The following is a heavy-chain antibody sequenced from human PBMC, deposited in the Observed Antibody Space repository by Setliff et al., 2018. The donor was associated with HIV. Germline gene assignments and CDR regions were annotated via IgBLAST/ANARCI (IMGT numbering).Heavy chain of an antibody. CDR1: GFTFRNYW. V-gene: IGHV3-7*01. D-gene: IGHD2-15*01. Sequence: GGSLRLSCETSGFTFRNYWMTWVRQAPGKGLQWVATIKQDGSERYYVDSLQGRFTISRDNAKNSLYLQMNSLRAEDTAVYYCAKYSPSGNNFDYWGQGTLVTVSS. CDR3: AKYSPSGNNFDY. CDR2: IKQDGSER. J-gene: IGHJ4*02.